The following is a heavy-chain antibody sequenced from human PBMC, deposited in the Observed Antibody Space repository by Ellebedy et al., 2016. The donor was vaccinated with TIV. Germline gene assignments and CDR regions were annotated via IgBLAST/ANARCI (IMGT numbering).Heavy chain of an antibody. Sequence: AASVKVSCKASGGTFSSYAISWVRQAPGQGLEWMGGIIPIFGTANYAQKFQGRVTITADESTSTAYMELSSLRAEDTAVYYCARLYYYGSGSYSHVDYWGQGTLVTVSS. V-gene: IGHV1-69*13. D-gene: IGHD3-10*01. CDR1: GGTFSSYA. J-gene: IGHJ4*02. CDR3: ARLYYYGSGSYSHVDY. CDR2: IIPIFGTA.